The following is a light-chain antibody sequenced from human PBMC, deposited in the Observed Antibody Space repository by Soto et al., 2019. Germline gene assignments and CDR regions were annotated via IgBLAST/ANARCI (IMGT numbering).Light chain of an antibody. CDR2: WAS. Sequence: DIVMTQSPDSLAVSLGERATINCKSSQSVLYSSNNKYYLAWYQQKPGQPPKLLIYWASTRESGVPDRFSGSGSGPDFTLTISSLQAEDVAVYYCQQYYSTPYTFGQGTKLEIE. CDR1: QSVLYSSNNKYY. V-gene: IGKV4-1*01. J-gene: IGKJ2*01. CDR3: QQYYSTPYT.